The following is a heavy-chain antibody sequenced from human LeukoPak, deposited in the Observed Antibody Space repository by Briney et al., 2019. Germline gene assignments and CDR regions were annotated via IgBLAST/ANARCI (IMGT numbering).Heavy chain of an antibody. CDR3: AKAFHCYYYDSSGYCSYLDY. Sequence: GGSLRLSCAASGFTFSSYGMHWVRQAPGKGLEWVAVIWYDGSNKYYADSVKGRFTISRDNSKNTLYLQMNSLRAEDTAVYYCAKAFHCYYYDSSGYCSYLDYWGQGTLVTVSS. J-gene: IGHJ4*02. CDR2: IWYDGSNK. CDR1: GFTFSSYG. V-gene: IGHV3-33*06. D-gene: IGHD3-22*01.